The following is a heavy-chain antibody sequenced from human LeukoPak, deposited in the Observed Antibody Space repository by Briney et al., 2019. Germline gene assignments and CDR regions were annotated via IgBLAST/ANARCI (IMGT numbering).Heavy chain of an antibody. CDR1: GFTFTNYA. CDR3: AKWGDYDILTGYFVPDY. Sequence: GTSLRLSCVASGFTFTNYAMSWVRQAPGKGLEWVSAITGSDGTSHYADSVKGRFTISRDNSKNTLYLQVNSLRAEDTAVYYCAKWGDYDILTGYFVPDYWGQGTLVTVSS. V-gene: IGHV3-23*01. CDR2: ITGSDGTS. J-gene: IGHJ4*02. D-gene: IGHD3-9*01.